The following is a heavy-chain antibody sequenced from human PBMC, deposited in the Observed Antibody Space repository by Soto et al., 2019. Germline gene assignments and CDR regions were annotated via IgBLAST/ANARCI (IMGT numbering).Heavy chain of an antibody. D-gene: IGHD3-3*01. J-gene: IGHJ4*02. Sequence: PSETLSLTCTVSGGSISSGDYYWSWIRQPPGKGLEWIGYIYYSGSTYYNPSLKSRVTISVDTSKNQFSLKLSSVTAADTAVYNCARDPLGSGYYLDLGTFDYWGQGTLVTVSS. V-gene: IGHV4-30-4*01. CDR2: IYYSGST. CDR3: ARDPLGSGYYLDLGTFDY. CDR1: GGSISSGDYY.